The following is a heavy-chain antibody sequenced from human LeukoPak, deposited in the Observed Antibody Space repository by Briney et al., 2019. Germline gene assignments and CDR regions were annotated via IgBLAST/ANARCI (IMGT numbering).Heavy chain of an antibody. CDR2: IYYSGST. J-gene: IGHJ6*02. V-gene: IGHV4-59*08. CDR3: ARAPDLFSYGMDV. CDR1: SGSISSYY. D-gene: IGHD3-10*02. Sequence: SETLSLTCTVSSGSISSYYWSWIRQPPGKGLEWIGYIYYSGSTNYNPSLKSRVTISVDTSKNQFSLKLSSVTAADTAVYYRARAPDLFSYGMDVWGQGTTVTVSS.